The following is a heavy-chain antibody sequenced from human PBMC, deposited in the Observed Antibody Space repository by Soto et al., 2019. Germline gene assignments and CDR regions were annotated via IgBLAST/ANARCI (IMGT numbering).Heavy chain of an antibody. V-gene: IGHV3-7*01. CDR3: VCGGNFFIY. D-gene: IGHD3-16*01. J-gene: IGHJ4*02. CDR1: GFTFSTYW. CDR2: MDQDGSET. Sequence: EVQLVESGGGLVQPGGSLRLSCAASGFTFSTYWMTWVRQPPGKGLEWVANMDQDGSETYYVDSERGRFTVSRDNAKNSLYLQMNSLRVEDTAVYYCVCGGNFFIYWGQGTLVTVSP.